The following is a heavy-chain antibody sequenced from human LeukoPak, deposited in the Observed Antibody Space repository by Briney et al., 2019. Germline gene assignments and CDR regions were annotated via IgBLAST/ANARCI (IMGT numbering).Heavy chain of an antibody. J-gene: IGHJ5*02. CDR1: GWSFNDYY. CDR2: INARGDT. V-gene: IGHV4-34*01. D-gene: IGHD2-2*01. Sequence: SETLSLTCAVYGWSFNDYYWNWVRQPPGKGLEWIGEINARGDTNYNPSLKSRVTISVDSSKNQFSLTLTSMIAADTAIYYCARGQVPAARGYNWFDPWGQGTLSPSPQ. CDR3: ARGQVPAARGYNWFDP.